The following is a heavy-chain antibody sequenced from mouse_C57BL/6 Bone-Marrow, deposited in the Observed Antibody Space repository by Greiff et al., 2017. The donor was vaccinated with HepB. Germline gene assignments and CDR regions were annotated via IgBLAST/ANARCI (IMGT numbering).Heavy chain of an antibody. V-gene: IGHV5-6*02. D-gene: IGHD2-5*01. CDR1: GYTFTSYG. CDR2: ISSGGSYT. J-gene: IGHJ3*01. Sequence: DVKLVESGGDLVKPGGSLKLSCAASGYTFTSYGMSWVRQTPDKRLEWVATISSGGSYTYYPDSVKGRFTITRDNTKNTPYLQMSSLKSEDTAMYYCASFYYSSYTWFAYWGQGTLVTVSA. CDR3: ASFYYSSYTWFAY.